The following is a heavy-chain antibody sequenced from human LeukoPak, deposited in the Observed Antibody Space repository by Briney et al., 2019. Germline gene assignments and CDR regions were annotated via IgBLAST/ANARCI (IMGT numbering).Heavy chain of an antibody. CDR3: ARASRYCSSGSCYVNCGMDV. CDR2: ISGSGGRT. D-gene: IGHD2-15*01. Sequence: PGGSLRLSCAASGFTFSRYDMSWVRQAPGKGPEWVSSISGSGGRTYYADSVKGRFTISRDNSKNTLYLQMNSLRAEDTAVYYFARASRYCSSGSCYVNCGMDVWGQGTTVTVSS. CDR1: GFTFSRYD. V-gene: IGHV3-23*01. J-gene: IGHJ6*02.